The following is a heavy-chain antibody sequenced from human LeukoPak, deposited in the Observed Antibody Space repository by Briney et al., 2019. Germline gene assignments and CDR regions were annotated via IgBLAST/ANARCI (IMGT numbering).Heavy chain of an antibody. Sequence: GGSLRLSCAASGFIVSSNYMSWFRQAPGKGLEWVSVIYSGGSTYYADSVKGRFTISRDNSKNTLYLQMNSLRAEDTAVYYCARDEKRDSSGYYYYYMDVWGKGTTVTVSS. CDR3: ARDEKRDSSGYYYYYMDV. CDR2: IYSGGST. D-gene: IGHD3-22*01. V-gene: IGHV3-66*02. J-gene: IGHJ6*03. CDR1: GFIVSSNY.